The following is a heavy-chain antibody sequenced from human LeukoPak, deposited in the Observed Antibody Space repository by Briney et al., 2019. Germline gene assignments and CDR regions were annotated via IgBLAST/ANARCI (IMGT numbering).Heavy chain of an antibody. D-gene: IGHD6-13*01. CDR2: ISSSSSYI. V-gene: IGHV3-21*01. CDR3: ARVIAAATIDY. Sequence: PEGSLRLSCAASGFTFSSYSMNWVRQASGKGLEWVSSISSSSSYIYYADSVKGRFTISRDNAKNSLYLQMNSLRAEDTAVYYCARVIAAATIDYWGQGTLVTVSS. J-gene: IGHJ4*02. CDR1: GFTFSSYS.